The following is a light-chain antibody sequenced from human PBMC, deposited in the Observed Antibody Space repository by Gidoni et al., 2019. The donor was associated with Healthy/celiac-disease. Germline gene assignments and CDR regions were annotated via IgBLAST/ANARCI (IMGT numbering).Light chain of an antibody. CDR2: DVS. CDR1: SSDVGGYNY. J-gene: IGLJ1*01. V-gene: IGLV2-14*03. CDR3: SSYTSSTFYV. Sequence: QSALTQPASVSGSPGQSITISCTGTSSDVGGYNYVSWYQQHPGKVPKLMIYDVSNRPSGVSNRCSGSKSGNTASLTISGLQAEDEADYYCSSYTSSTFYVFGTGTKVTVL.